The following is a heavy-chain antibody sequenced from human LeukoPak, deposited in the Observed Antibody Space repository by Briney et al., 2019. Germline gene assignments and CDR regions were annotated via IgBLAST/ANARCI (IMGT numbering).Heavy chain of an antibody. J-gene: IGHJ4*02. CDR1: GGSISSYY. D-gene: IGHD6-19*01. Sequence: PSETLSLTCTVSGGSISSYYWSWIRQPPGKGLEWIGYIYYSGSTNYDPSLKSRVTISVDTSKNQYALKLSSVTAADTAVDYWARHGQWLGPYYFDYWGQGTLVAVSS. V-gene: IGHV4-59*08. CDR2: IYYSGST. CDR3: ARHGQWLGPYYFDY.